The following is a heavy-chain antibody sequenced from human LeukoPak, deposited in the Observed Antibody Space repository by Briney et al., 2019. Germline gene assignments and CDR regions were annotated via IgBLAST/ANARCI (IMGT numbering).Heavy chain of an antibody. J-gene: IGHJ4*02. CDR2: ISAYNGNT. Sequence: GASVKVSCKASGYTFTSYGISWVRQAPGQGLEWMGWISAYNGNTNYAQKLQGRVTMTTDTSTSTAYMELRSLRSDDTAVYYCARADYGDYTDYFDYWGQGTLVTVPS. D-gene: IGHD4-17*01. CDR3: ARADYGDYTDYFDY. CDR1: GYTFTSYG. V-gene: IGHV1-18*01.